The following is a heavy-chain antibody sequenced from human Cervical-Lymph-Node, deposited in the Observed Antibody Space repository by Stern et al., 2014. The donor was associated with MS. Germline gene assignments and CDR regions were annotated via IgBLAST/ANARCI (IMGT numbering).Heavy chain of an antibody. J-gene: IGHJ6*02. CDR2: ISYDGSNK. CDR3: AKGYSSSSALYYYYGMDV. D-gene: IGHD6-6*01. V-gene: IGHV3-30*18. CDR1: GFTFSSYG. Sequence: VQLVESGGGVVQPGRSLRLSCAASGFTFSSYGMRWVRQAPGPGLEWVAIISYDGSNKYYAEPVKGRVTIYRANSKNTLYLQMNSLRAEDTAVYYCAKGYSSSSALYYYYGMDVWGQGTTVTVSS.